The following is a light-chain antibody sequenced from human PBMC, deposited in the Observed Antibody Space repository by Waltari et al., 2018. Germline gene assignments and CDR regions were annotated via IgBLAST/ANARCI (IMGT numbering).Light chain of an antibody. V-gene: IGKV3-20*01. Sequence: VLTQSPGTLSLSPGERATLHCRASQSLTKRYLAWYQQKPGQAPRLLIYGASSRAAGIPDRFSGSGSGTDFSLTISRLEPEDSAVYYCQQYGSSVLYTFGQGTKLEIK. J-gene: IGKJ2*01. CDR3: QQYGSSVLYT. CDR2: GAS. CDR1: QSLTKRY.